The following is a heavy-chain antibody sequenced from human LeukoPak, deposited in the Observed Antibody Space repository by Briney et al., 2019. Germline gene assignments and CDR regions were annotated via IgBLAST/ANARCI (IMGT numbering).Heavy chain of an antibody. Sequence: GGSLRLSCAASGFIFSNFWMNWVRQAPGKGLEWVSSISSSSSYIYYADSVKGRFTISRDNAKNSLYLQMNSLRAEDTAVYYCARGSDGDGGFDYWGQGTLVTVSS. D-gene: IGHD4-17*01. CDR2: ISSSSSYI. J-gene: IGHJ4*02. CDR3: ARGSDGDGGFDY. CDR1: GFIFSNFW. V-gene: IGHV3-21*01.